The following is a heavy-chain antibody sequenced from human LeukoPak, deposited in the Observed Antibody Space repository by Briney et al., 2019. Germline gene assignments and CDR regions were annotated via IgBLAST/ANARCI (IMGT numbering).Heavy chain of an antibody. CDR3: AKDHEYNWNDLLRYNWFDP. V-gene: IGHV3-30*02. CDR1: GFTFSSYG. J-gene: IGHJ5*02. CDR2: IRFDGGNK. D-gene: IGHD1-1*01. Sequence: PGGSLRLSCAVSGFTFSSYGMHWVRQAPGKGLEWVAFIRFDGGNKYYADSVKGRFTISRDNSKNTLYLQMISLRAEDTAVYYCAKDHEYNWNDLLRYNWFDPWGQGTLVTVSS.